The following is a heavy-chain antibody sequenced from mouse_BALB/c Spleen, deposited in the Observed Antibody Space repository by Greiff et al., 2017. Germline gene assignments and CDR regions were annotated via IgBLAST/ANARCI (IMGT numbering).Heavy chain of an antibody. CDR3: ARGDGYPWFAY. D-gene: IGHD2-3*01. CDR2: IDPANGNT. Sequence: VQLKQSGAELVKPGASVKLSCTASGFNIKDTYMHWVKQRPEQGLEWIGRIDPANGNTKYDPKFQGKATITADTSSNTAYLQLSSLTSEDTAVYYCARGDGYPWFAYWGQGTLVTVSA. CDR1: GFNIKDTY. J-gene: IGHJ3*01. V-gene: IGHV14-3*02.